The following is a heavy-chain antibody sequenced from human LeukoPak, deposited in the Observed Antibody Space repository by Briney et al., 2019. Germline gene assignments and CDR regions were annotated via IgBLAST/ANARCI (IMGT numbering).Heavy chain of an antibody. V-gene: IGHV3-30*02. CDR2: IRKDGSDK. CDR1: GFTFSRYG. CDR3: AKDSNWAFDY. J-gene: IGHJ4*02. D-gene: IGHD7-27*01. Sequence: PGGSPRLSCGASGFTFSRYGMHWVRQAPGKGLEWVAYIRKDGSDKYYADSVKGRFTISRDSSKNMVYLQMNSLRAEDTAVYYCAKDSNWAFDYWGQGTLVSLSS.